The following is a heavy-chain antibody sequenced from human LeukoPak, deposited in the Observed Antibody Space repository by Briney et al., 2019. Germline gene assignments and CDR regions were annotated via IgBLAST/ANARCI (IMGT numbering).Heavy chain of an antibody. CDR3: ARVGSGNYYKYFEH. CDR2: ISSSSSTI. CDR1: GFTFSSYS. V-gene: IGHV3-48*01. J-gene: IGHJ4*02. Sequence: GGSLRLSCAASGFTFSSYSMNWVRQAPGKGLEWVSYISSSSSTIYYADSVKGRFTISRDNAKNSLYLQMNSLRAEDTAVYYCARVGSGNYYKYFEHWGQGTLVAVSS. D-gene: IGHD1-26*01.